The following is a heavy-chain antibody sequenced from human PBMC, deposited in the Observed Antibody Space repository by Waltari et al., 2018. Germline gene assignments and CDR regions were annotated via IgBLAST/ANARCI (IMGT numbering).Heavy chain of an antibody. CDR1: GFTFSRYG. Sequence: QVQLVESGGGVVQPGRSLRLSCAASGFTFSRYGMHRVRQAPGKGLEWVAVIWYDGSNKYYADSVKGRFTISRDNSKNTLYLQMNSLRAEDTAVYYCAREKIVGATSAFDIWGQGTMVTVSS. CDR2: IWYDGSNK. D-gene: IGHD1-26*01. V-gene: IGHV3-33*01. CDR3: AREKIVGATSAFDI. J-gene: IGHJ3*02.